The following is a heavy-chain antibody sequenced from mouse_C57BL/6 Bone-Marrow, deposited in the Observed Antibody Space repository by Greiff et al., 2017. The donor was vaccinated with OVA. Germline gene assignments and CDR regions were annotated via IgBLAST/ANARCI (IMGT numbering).Heavy chain of an antibody. CDR1: GYSFTGYY. V-gene: IGHV1-42*01. D-gene: IGHD1-3*01. J-gene: IGHJ2*01. Sequence: VQLQQSGPELVKPGASVKISCKASGYSFTGYYMNWVKQSPEKSLEWIGEINPSTGGTTYNQKFKAKATLTVDKSSSTAYMQLKSLTSEDSAVYYCAREWIFDYWGQGTTLTVSS. CDR2: INPSTGGT. CDR3: AREWIFDY.